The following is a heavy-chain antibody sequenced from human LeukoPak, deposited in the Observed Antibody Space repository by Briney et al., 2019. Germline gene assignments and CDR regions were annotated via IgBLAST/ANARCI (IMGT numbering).Heavy chain of an antibody. J-gene: IGHJ4*02. CDR3: ARGPSVYYYDSSDYSGDY. CDR1: GYTFTSYY. D-gene: IGHD3-22*01. Sequence: ASVKVSCKASGYTFTSYYMHWVRQAPGQGLEWMGIINPSVGSTSYAQKFQGRVTMTRDMSTSTVYMELSSLRSEDTAVYYCARGPSVYYYDSSDYSGDYWGQGTLVTVSS. V-gene: IGHV1-46*01. CDR2: INPSVGST.